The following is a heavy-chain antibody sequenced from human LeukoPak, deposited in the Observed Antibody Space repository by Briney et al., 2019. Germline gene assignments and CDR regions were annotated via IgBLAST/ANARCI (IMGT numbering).Heavy chain of an antibody. D-gene: IGHD3-10*01. V-gene: IGHV4-61*01. CDR3: ATYGSGSLDY. Sequence: SETLSLTCTVSGXSVSSGSYYWSWIRQPPGKGLEWIGHIFYTGSTNYSPSLKSRVTISADTSKNQFSLRLNSVTAADTAVYYCATYGSGSLDYWGQGTLVTVSS. CDR1: GXSVSSGSYY. J-gene: IGHJ4*02. CDR2: IFYTGST.